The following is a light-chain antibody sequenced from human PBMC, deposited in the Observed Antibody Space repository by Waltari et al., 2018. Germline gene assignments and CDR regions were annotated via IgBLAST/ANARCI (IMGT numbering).Light chain of an antibody. V-gene: IGKV1-5*01. CDR3: QQYNSYVH. CDR1: QSLSSW. J-gene: IGKJ2*01. CDR2: DAS. Sequence: DIQMTQSPSTLSASVGDRVTITCRASQSLSSWLAWYQQKPGKAPKLLIYDASSLESGVPSRFSGSGSGTEFTLTISSLQPDDFATYYCQQYNSYVHFGQGTKLEIK.